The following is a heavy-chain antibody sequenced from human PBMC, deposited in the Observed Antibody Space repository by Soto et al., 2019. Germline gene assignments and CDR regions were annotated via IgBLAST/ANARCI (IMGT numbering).Heavy chain of an antibody. J-gene: IGHJ6*03. CDR2: IYWDDDK. Sequence: QITLKESGPTLVKPTQTLTLTCTFSGFSLTTRGVGVGWIRQPPGKALEWLALIYWDDDKRYSPSLNSRLTITKDTSKNQVGLTLTNRDPVDTATYYCAHVPGSGQLLYSYYYYMDVWGKGATVAVS. D-gene: IGHD3-10*01. V-gene: IGHV2-5*02. CDR3: AHVPGSGQLLYSYYYYMDV. CDR1: GFSLTTRGVG.